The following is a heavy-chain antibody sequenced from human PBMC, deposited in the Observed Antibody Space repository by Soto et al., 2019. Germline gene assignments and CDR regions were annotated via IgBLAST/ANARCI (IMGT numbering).Heavy chain of an antibody. Sequence: PGGSLRRSPATSGFTFHDHRMSWVRQAPGKGLDWVGFIRSSRYSATTDYAASVKGRFFISRDDSKSIAFLQMNNLETEDTAVYYCTRAPLRCSGGSCYSADAWGQGTLVTVSS. CDR1: GFTFHDHR. V-gene: IGHV3-49*04. D-gene: IGHD2-15*01. CDR2: IRSSRYSATT. J-gene: IGHJ5*02. CDR3: TRAPLRCSGGSCYSADA.